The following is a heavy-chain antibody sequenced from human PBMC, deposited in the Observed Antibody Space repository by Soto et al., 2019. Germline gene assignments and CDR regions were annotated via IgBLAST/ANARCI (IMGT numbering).Heavy chain of an antibody. J-gene: IGHJ6*02. V-gene: IGHV1-3*01. D-gene: IGHD3-10*01. Sequence: ASVKVSCKASGYTFTSYAMHWVRQAPGQRLEWMGWINAGNGNTKYSQKFQGRVTITRDTSASTAHMELSSLRSDDTAVYYCARDSSGAVWYYGMDVWGQGTTVTVSS. CDR3: ARDSSGAVWYYGMDV. CDR1: GYTFTSYA. CDR2: INAGNGNT.